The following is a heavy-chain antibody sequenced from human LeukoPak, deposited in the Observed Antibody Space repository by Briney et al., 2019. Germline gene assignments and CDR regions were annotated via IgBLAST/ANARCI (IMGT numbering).Heavy chain of an antibody. CDR3: ATLGYSYGTDY. Sequence: SETLSLTCTVSGDSMSSYYWSWIRQPPGKGLEWIGYIYYSGSTDYNPSLKSRVTISVDTSKNQFSLKLSSVTAADTAVYYCATLGYSYGTDYWGQGTLVTVSS. D-gene: IGHD5-18*01. CDR1: GDSMSSYY. CDR2: IYYSGST. J-gene: IGHJ4*02. V-gene: IGHV4-59*08.